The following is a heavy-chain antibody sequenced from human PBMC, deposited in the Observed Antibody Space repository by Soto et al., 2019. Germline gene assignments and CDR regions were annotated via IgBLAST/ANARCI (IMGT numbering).Heavy chain of an antibody. D-gene: IGHD6-19*01. CDR3: ARVDSSGWYEDGMDV. J-gene: IGHJ6*02. CDR1: GFTFSSYS. V-gene: IGHV3-48*01. Sequence: GSLRLSCAASGFTFSSYSMNWVRQAPGKGLEWVSYISSSSSTIYYADSVKGRFTISRDNAKNSLYLQMNSLRAEDTAVYYCARVDSSGWYEDGMDVWGQGTTVTVSS. CDR2: ISSSSSTI.